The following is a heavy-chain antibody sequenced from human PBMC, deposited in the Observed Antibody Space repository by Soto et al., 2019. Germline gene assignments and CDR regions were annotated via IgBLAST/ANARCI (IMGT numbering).Heavy chain of an antibody. CDR2: ISYDGGSK. D-gene: IGHD6-6*01. CDR3: ARDRSSSSSFYFGMDV. Sequence: QVPLVESGGGVVQPGSSLRLSCAASGFTFSSYGIHWVRQAPGKGLEWVTHISYDGGSKYFADSVKGRFTISRDNSKNTLYLQMNSLRPEDTAVYYCARDRSSSSSFYFGMDVWGQGTTVTVSS. CDR1: GFTFSSYG. J-gene: IGHJ6*02. V-gene: IGHV3-30*03.